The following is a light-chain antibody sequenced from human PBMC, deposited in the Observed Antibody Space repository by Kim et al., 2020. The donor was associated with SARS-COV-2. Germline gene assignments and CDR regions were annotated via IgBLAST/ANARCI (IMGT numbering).Light chain of an antibody. V-gene: IGLV1-44*01. CDR3: AAWDASLKGYV. Sequence: GQRLTISCSGSSSNIEGNTVNCYQQLPGTAPKLLIYNNDQRPSGVPDRFSGSKSDTSASLAISGLQSQDEAQYYCAAWDASLKGYVFGLGTKVTVL. CDR1: SSNIEGNT. J-gene: IGLJ1*01. CDR2: NND.